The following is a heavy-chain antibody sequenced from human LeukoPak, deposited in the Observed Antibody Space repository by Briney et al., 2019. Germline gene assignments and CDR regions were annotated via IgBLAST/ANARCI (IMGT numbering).Heavy chain of an antibody. J-gene: IGHJ5*02. Sequence: ASVKVSCKASGYTFTGYYMHWVRQAPGQGLEWMGWINPNSGGTNYAQKFQGRVTMTRDTSISTAYMELSRLRSDGTAVYYCARGVYCSSTSCYEFDWFDPWGQGTLVTVSS. D-gene: IGHD2-2*01. CDR2: INPNSGGT. CDR1: GYTFTGYY. V-gene: IGHV1-2*02. CDR3: ARGVYCSSTSCYEFDWFDP.